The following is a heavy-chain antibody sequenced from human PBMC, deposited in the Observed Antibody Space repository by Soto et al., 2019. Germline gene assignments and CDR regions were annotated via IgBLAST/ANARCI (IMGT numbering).Heavy chain of an antibody. CDR2: IYYSGST. V-gene: IGHV4-39*01. D-gene: IGHD3-10*01. CDR3: ARRNVHMVRGVTYDYYYYYMDV. Sequence: SETLSLTCTVSGGSISSSSYYWGWIRQPPGKGLEWIGSIYYSGSTYYNPSLKSRVTISVDTSKNQFSLKLSSVTAADTAVYYCARRNVHMVRGVTYDYYYYYMDVWGKGTTVTVSS. CDR1: GGSISSSSYY. J-gene: IGHJ6*03.